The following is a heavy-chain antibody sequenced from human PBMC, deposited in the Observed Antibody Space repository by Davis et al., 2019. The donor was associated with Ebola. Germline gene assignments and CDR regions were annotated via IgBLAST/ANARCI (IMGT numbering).Heavy chain of an antibody. CDR3: ARAGFDEVLDY. V-gene: IGHV3-30*04. J-gene: IGHJ4*02. CDR1: GFIFRNYA. Sequence: PGGSLRLSCAASGFIFRNYAMHWVRQAPGKGLEWVAVVSHSERERFYADSVKGRFTISRDNSENTLYLQRNSLTADDTSVYYCARAGFDEVLDYWGQGTPVTVSS. CDR2: VSHSERER. D-gene: IGHD3-3*01.